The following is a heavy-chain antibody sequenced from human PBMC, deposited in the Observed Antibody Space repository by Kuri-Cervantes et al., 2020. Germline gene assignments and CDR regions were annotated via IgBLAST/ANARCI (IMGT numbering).Heavy chain of an antibody. CDR3: ARDGLRYFDWLPVYYYYGMDV. CDR2: INHSGST. V-gene: IGHV4-34*01. CDR1: GGSFSGYY. J-gene: IGHJ6*02. Sequence: SQTLSLTCAVYGGSFSGYYWSWIRQPPGKGLEWIGEINHSGSTNYNPSLKSRVTISVDTSKNQFSLKLSSVTAADTAVYYCARDGLRYFDWLPVYYYYGMDVWGQGTTVTVSS. D-gene: IGHD3-9*01.